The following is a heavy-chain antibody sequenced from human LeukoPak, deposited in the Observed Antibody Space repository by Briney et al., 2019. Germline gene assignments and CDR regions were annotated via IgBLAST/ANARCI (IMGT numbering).Heavy chain of an antibody. Sequence: GGSLRLSCAASGFTFSSYSMNWVRQAPGKGLEWVSSISSSSSYIYYADSVKGRFTISRDNAKNSLYLQMNSLRAEDTAVYYCAREHCSGGSCYTRHYDYWGQGTLVTVSS. CDR1: GFTFSSYS. CDR2: ISSSSSYI. J-gene: IGHJ4*02. V-gene: IGHV3-21*01. D-gene: IGHD2-15*01. CDR3: AREHCSGGSCYTRHYDY.